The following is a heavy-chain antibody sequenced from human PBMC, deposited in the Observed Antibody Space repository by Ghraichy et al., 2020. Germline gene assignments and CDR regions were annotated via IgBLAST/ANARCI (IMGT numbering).Heavy chain of an antibody. CDR2: IYYSGST. CDR1: GGSISSGDYY. CDR3: ARTGVEGALERCFDY. V-gene: IGHV4-30-4*01. D-gene: IGHD1-1*01. Sequence: SQTLSLTCTVSGGSISSGDYYWSWIRQPPGKGLEWIGYIYYSGSTYYNPSLKSRVTISVDTSKNQFSLKLSSVTAADTAVYYCARTGVEGALERCFDYWGQGTLVTVSS. J-gene: IGHJ4*02.